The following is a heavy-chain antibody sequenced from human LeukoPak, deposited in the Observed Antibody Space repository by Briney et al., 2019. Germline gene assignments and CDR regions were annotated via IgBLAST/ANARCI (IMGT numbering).Heavy chain of an antibody. CDR1: GGSISSGGYY. Sequence: SETLSLTCTVSGGSISSGGYYWSWIRQHPGKGLEWIGYIYYSGSTYYNPSLKSRVTISVDTSKNQFSLKLSPVTAADTAVYYCARDSDSIPFDYWGQGTLVTVSS. CDR2: IYYSGST. D-gene: IGHD3-22*01. V-gene: IGHV4-31*03. CDR3: ARDSDSIPFDY. J-gene: IGHJ4*02.